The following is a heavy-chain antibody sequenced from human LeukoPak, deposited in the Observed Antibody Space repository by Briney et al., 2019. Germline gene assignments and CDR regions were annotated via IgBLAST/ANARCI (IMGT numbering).Heavy chain of an antibody. V-gene: IGHV3-11*01. CDR2: ISSSGSTI. D-gene: IGHD3-22*01. CDR3: AKDISSYYDSSGYYKKGNYFDY. Sequence: GGSLRLSCAASGFTFSDYYMSWIRQAPGKGLEWVSYISSSGSTIYYAGSVKGRFTISRDNAKNSLYLQMNSLRAEDTALYYCAKDISSYYDSSGYYKKGNYFDYWGQGTLVTVSS. J-gene: IGHJ4*02. CDR1: GFTFSDYY.